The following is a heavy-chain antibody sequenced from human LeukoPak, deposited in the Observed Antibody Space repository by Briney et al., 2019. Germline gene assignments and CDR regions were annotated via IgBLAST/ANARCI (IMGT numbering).Heavy chain of an antibody. CDR1: GGSISSGSYY. CDR2: IYTSGST. CDR3: ARAAVAGSRYFDY. Sequence: PSETLSLTCTVPGGSISSGSYYWSWIRQPAGKGLEWIGRIYTSGSTNYNPSLKSRVTLSVDTSKNQFSLKLSSVTAADTAVYYCARAAVAGSRYFDYWGQGTLVTVSS. V-gene: IGHV4-61*02. D-gene: IGHD6-19*01. J-gene: IGHJ4*02.